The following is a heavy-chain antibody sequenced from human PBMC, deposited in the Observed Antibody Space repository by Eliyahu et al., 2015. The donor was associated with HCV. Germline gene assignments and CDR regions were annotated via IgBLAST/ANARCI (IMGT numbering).Heavy chain of an antibody. D-gene: IGHD6-13*01. CDR3: VRLYSSSWTNFDC. J-gene: IGHJ4*02. CDR2: INTDGSDT. V-gene: IGHV3-74*01. CDR1: GFTFSSYW. Sequence: EVQLVESGGGLVQPGGSLRLSCXASGFTFSSYWLPWVRQAPGKGLIWVSRINTDGSDTXYADSVKGRFTISRDNARNTLYLQMSSLRAEDTAVYYCVRLYSSSWTNFDCWGQGALVTVSS.